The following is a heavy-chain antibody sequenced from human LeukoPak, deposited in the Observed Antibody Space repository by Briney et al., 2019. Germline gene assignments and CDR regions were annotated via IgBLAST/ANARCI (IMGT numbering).Heavy chain of an antibody. J-gene: IGHJ3*02. V-gene: IGHV1-8*01. CDR3: ATSPGITMVRGVGFPYAFDI. CDR1: GYTFTSYD. CDR2: MNPNSGNT. D-gene: IGHD3-10*01. Sequence: GASVKVSCKASGYTFTSYDINWVRQATGQGLEWMGWMNPNSGNTGYAQKFQGRVTMTEDTSTDTAYMELSSLRSEDTAVYYCATSPGITMVRGVGFPYAFDIWGQGTMVTVSS.